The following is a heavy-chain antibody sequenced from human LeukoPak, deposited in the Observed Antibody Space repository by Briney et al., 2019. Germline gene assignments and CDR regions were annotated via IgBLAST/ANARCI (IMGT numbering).Heavy chain of an antibody. CDR3: ARQSDYYDSSGYLDY. CDR1: GYSISSGYY. Sequence: SETLSLTCAVSGYSISSGYYWGWIRQPPGKGLEWIGSIYHSGSTYYNPSLKSRVTISVDTSKNQFSLKLSSVTAAVTAVYYCARQSDYYDSSGYLDYWGQGTLVTVSS. J-gene: IGHJ4*02. CDR2: IYHSGST. V-gene: IGHV4-38-2*01. D-gene: IGHD3-22*01.